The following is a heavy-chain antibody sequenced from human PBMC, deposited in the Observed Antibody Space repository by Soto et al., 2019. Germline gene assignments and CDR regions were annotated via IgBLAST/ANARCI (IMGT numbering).Heavy chain of an antibody. CDR3: ASHYDTGGYYSRGLNY. CDR1: GGTFSSYA. D-gene: IGHD3-22*01. J-gene: IGHJ4*02. CDR2: IIPIFGTA. Sequence: QVQLVQAGAEVKKPGSSVKVSCKASGGTFSSYAISWVRQAPGQGLEWMGGIIPIFGTADYAQKFQGRVTITADDSTSTAYMELSSLRSEDTAVYYCASHYDTGGYYSRGLNYWGQGTLVTVSS. V-gene: IGHV1-69*12.